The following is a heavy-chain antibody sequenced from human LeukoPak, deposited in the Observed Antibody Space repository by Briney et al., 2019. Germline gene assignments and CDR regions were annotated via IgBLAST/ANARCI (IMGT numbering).Heavy chain of an antibody. CDR1: GGSISSGGYY. CDR2: IYYSGST. Sequence: SETLSLTCTVSGGSISSGGYYWSWIRQHPGKGLEWIGYIYYSGSTYYNPSLKSRVTISVDASKNQFSLKLSSVTAADTAVYYCARVPSYSSSRYYYYGMDVWGQGTTVTVSS. D-gene: IGHD2-21*01. CDR3: ARVPSYSSSRYYYYGMDV. J-gene: IGHJ6*02. V-gene: IGHV4-31*03.